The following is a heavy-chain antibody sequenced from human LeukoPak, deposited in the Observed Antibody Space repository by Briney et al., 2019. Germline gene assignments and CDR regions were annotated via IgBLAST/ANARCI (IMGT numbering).Heavy chain of an antibody. D-gene: IGHD3-16*02. CDR2: INEDGSIT. Sequence: PGGSLRLSCAVSGFTFRTYWMHWVRQVPGEGLVWVSRINEDGSITNYADSVKGRFSISRDNAKNTLYLQMNSLRAEDTAVYYCAKELTFGGVIVGTFDYWGQGTLVTVSS. V-gene: IGHV3-74*01. CDR1: GFTFRTYW. J-gene: IGHJ4*02. CDR3: AKELTFGGVIVGTFDY.